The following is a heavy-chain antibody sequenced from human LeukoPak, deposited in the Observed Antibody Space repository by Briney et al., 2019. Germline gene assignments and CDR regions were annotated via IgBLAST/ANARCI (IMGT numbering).Heavy chain of an antibody. Sequence: GGSLRLSCAASGFTVSSNYMSWVRQAPGKGLEWVSVIYSGGSTYYADSVKGRFTISRDNSKNTLYLQMNSLRAEDTAVYYCARASMTTVTTHAFDIWGQGTMVTVSS. CDR3: ARASMTTVTTHAFDI. CDR2: IYSGGST. CDR1: GFTVSSNY. J-gene: IGHJ3*02. V-gene: IGHV3-53*01. D-gene: IGHD4-17*01.